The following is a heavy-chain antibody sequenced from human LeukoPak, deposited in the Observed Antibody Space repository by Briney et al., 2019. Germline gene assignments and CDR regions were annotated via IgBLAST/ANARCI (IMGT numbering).Heavy chain of an antibody. CDR2: IYHSGST. Sequence: SETLSLTCTVSGGSISSGGYYWSWIRQPPGKGLEWIGYIYHSGSTYYNPSLKSRVTISVDRSKNQFSLKLSSVTAADTAVYYCARGSYGGELYWGQGTLVTVSS. J-gene: IGHJ4*02. D-gene: IGHD4-23*01. CDR3: ARGSYGGELY. CDR1: GGSISSGGYY. V-gene: IGHV4-30-2*01.